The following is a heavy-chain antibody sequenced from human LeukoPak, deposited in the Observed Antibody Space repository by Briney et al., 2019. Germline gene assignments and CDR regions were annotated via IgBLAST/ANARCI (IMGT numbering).Heavy chain of an antibody. Sequence: PSETLSLTCTVSGGSISSSSYYWGWIRQPPGKGLEWIGSIYYSGSTYYNPSLKSRVTISVDTSKNQFSLKLSSVTAADTAVYYCARDGVPYYDILTGTDAFDIWGQGTMVTVSS. CDR3: ARDGVPYYDILTGTDAFDI. CDR2: IYYSGST. CDR1: GGSISSSSYY. D-gene: IGHD3-9*01. V-gene: IGHV4-39*07. J-gene: IGHJ3*02.